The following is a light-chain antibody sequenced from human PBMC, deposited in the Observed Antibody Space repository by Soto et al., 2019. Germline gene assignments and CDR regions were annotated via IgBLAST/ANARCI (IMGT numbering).Light chain of an antibody. CDR2: GAS. CDR3: QQYGTSRRGT. J-gene: IGKJ1*01. Sequence: EIVLTQSPGTLSLSPGERATLSCRASQSVSSTYLAWYQQKPGQAPRLLIYGASTRATDIPDRFSASGSGTDFSLTISRLEPEDFAVYYCQQYGTSRRGTFGQGTNVEIK. V-gene: IGKV3-20*01. CDR1: QSVSSTY.